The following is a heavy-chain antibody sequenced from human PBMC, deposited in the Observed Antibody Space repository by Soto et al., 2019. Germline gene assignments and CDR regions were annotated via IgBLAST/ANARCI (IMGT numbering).Heavy chain of an antibody. V-gene: IGHV4-59*01. CDR3: ARGSDIVATISWFDP. D-gene: IGHD5-12*01. Sequence: PSETLCLTCTVSGGSISSYDWSWIRQPPGKGLEWIGYIYYSGSTNYNPSLKSRVTISVDTSKNQFSLKLSSVTAADTAVYYCARGSDIVATISWFDPWGQGTLVTVSS. J-gene: IGHJ5*02. CDR1: GGSISSYD. CDR2: IYYSGST.